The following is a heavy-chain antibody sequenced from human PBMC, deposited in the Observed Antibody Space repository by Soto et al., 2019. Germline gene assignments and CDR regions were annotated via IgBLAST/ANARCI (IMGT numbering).Heavy chain of an antibody. V-gene: IGHV1-58*01. Sequence: QMQLVQSGPEVKKPGTSVKVSCKASGFTFTSSAVQWVRQARGQRLEWIGWIVVGSGNTNYAQKFQERVTITRDMSTSSAYMEVDSVISEDRAVYYCAAVINISRGNWFDPWGQGALVTVSS. CDR2: IVVGSGNT. D-gene: IGHD3-10*01. CDR3: AAVINISRGNWFDP. J-gene: IGHJ5*02. CDR1: GFTFTSSA.